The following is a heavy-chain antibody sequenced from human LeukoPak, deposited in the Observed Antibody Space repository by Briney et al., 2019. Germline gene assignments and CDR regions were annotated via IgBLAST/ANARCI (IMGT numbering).Heavy chain of an antibody. CDR1: GYTFTSYG. CDR3: AREEGPGSPTDAKGDY. D-gene: IGHD3-10*01. CDR2: ISAYNGNT. Sequence: GASVKVSCKASGYTFTSYGISWVRQAPGQGLEWMGWISAYNGNTNYAQKLQGRVTMTTDTSTSTAYMELRSLRSDDTAVYYCAREEGPGSPTDAKGDYWGQGTLVTVSS. J-gene: IGHJ4*02. V-gene: IGHV1-18*01.